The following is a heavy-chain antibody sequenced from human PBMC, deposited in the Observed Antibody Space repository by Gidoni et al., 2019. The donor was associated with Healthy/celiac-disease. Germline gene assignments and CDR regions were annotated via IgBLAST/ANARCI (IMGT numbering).Heavy chain of an antibody. Sequence: EVQLVESGGGLVQPGGSLRLSCPAPGFPFSSYDMHWVRQATGKGLEWVSAIGTAGDTYYPGSVKGRFTISRENAKNSLYLQMNSLRAGDTAVYYCARSGDYGSVHFDYWGQGTLVTVSS. D-gene: IGHD2-21*02. CDR2: IGTAGDT. V-gene: IGHV3-13*01. J-gene: IGHJ4*02. CDR3: ARSGDYGSVHFDY. CDR1: GFPFSSYD.